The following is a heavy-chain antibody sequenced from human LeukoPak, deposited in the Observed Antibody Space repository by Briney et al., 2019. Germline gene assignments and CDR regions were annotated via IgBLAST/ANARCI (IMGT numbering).Heavy chain of an antibody. V-gene: IGHV3-23*01. J-gene: IGHJ4*02. CDR2: ISGSGGST. D-gene: IGHD4-23*01. CDR3: AKDLGSVVTPPSLDF. CDR1: GFTFSSYA. Sequence: GGSLRLSCAASGFTFSSYAMSWVRQAPGKGLEWVSAISGSGGSTYYADSVKGRFTISRDNSKNTLYLQMSSLRAEDTAVYYCAKDLGSVVTPPSLDFWGQGTLDTVSS.